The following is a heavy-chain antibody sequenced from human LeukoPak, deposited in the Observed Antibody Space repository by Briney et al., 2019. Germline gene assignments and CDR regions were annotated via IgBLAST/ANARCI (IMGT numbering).Heavy chain of an antibody. V-gene: IGHV4-39*01. J-gene: IGHJ4*02. CDR3: AIIPALGYCSGGSCELGAWYFDY. CDR2: IYYSGST. D-gene: IGHD2-15*01. CDR1: GGSISSSSYY. Sequence: SETLSLTCTVSGGSISSSSYYWGWIRQPPGKGLEWIGSIYYSGSTYYNPSLKSRVTISVDTSKNQFSLKLSSVTAADTVVYYCAIIPALGYCSGGSCELGAWYFDYWGQGTLVTVSS.